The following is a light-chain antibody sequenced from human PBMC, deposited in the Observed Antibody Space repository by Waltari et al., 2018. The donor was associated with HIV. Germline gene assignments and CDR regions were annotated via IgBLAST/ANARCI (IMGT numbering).Light chain of an antibody. Sequence: QSVLTQPPSASGTPGQRVSISCSGSSSNIGSNYVYWYQQLPGTAPKLLMYRNDERPAGVPDGLSGSKSGTSASLATSGLRSEDEADYYCAAWDDSLSAWVFGGGTKLTVL. CDR2: RND. CDR3: AAWDDSLSAWV. CDR1: SSNIGSNY. V-gene: IGLV1-47*01. J-gene: IGLJ3*02.